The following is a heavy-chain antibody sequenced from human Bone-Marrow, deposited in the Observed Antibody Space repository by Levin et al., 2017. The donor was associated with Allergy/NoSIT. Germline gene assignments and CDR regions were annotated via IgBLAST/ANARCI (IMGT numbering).Heavy chain of an antibody. Sequence: RAGGSLRLSCAASGFNFSNYAMNWVRQVPGKAMEWVAVISYDGQKKYYAESVQGRFTISRDTPKNTVVLQMNNLRPDDTAIYYCAKDTKRRTPATSSFLFDYWGQGALVTVSS. J-gene: IGHJ4*02. CDR1: GFNFSNYA. V-gene: IGHV3-30*18. CDR3: AKDTKRRTPATSSFLFDY. D-gene: IGHD1/OR15-1a*01. CDR2: ISYDGQKK.